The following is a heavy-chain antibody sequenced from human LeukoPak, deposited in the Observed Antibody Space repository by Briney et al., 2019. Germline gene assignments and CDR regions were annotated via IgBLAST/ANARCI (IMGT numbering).Heavy chain of an antibody. J-gene: IGHJ4*02. CDR2: ISSNGGST. CDR1: GFTFSSYA. V-gene: IGHV3-64*01. Sequence: GGSLRLSCAASGFTFSSYAMHWVRQAPGKGLEYVSAISSNGGSTYYANSVKGRFTISRDNSKNTLYLQMNSLKTEDTAVYYCSRDGGMTLIFDYWGQGTLVTVSS. CDR3: SRDGGMTLIFDY. D-gene: IGHD3/OR15-3a*01.